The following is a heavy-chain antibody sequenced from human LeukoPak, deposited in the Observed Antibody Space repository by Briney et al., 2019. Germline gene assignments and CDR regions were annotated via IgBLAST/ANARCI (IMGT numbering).Heavy chain of an antibody. D-gene: IGHD1-14*01. CDR1: SGSISSSSYY. CDR3: ARRPRAHLLGWYFDL. Sequence: SETLSLTCTVSSGSISSSSYYWGWICQPPGRGLEWIGSIYYSGSTYYNPSLKSRVTISVDTSKNQFSLKLSSVTAADTAVYYCARRPRAHLLGWYFDLWGRGTLVTVSS. V-gene: IGHV4-39*07. CDR2: IYYSGST. J-gene: IGHJ2*01.